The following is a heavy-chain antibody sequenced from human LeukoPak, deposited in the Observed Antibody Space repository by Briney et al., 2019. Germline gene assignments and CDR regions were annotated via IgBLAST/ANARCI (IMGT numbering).Heavy chain of an antibody. Sequence: GASVKVSCKASGYTFTGYYMHWVRQAPGQGLEWMGWINPNSGGTNYAQKFQGRVTMTRDTSISTAYMELSRLRSDDTAVYYCARKYFLRVVVTATLNWFDPWGQGTLVTVSS. D-gene: IGHD2-21*02. V-gene: IGHV1-2*02. CDR3: ARKYFLRVVVTATLNWFDP. CDR1: GYTFTGYY. CDR2: INPNSGGT. J-gene: IGHJ5*02.